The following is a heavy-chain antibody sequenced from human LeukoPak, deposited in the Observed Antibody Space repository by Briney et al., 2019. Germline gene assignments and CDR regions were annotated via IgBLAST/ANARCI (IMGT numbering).Heavy chain of an antibody. D-gene: IGHD6-19*01. J-gene: IGHJ4*02. V-gene: IGHV4-61*01. CDR3: ARDSVEWGSSGLDY. CDR2: IYYSGST. Sequence: SETLSLTCTVSGGSVSSGSYYWSRIRQPPGKGLEWIGYIYYSGSTNYNPSLKSRVTISVDTSKNQFSLKLSSVTAADTAVYYCARDSVEWGSSGLDYWGQGTLVTVSS. CDR1: GGSVSSGSYY.